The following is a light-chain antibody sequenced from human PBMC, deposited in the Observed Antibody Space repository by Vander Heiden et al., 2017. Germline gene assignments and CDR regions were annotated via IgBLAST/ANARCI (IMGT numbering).Light chain of an antibody. CDR1: TSNIRNNY. V-gene: IGLV1-51*02. CDR3: GTWDTSLSAHAV. CDR2: ENN. Sequence: QSVFTPPPSVSAAPSPNVTVSCPGSTSNIRNNYVSWSQQMPGTAPKLLIYENNKRPSGIPDRFSGSKSGTSATLGITGRQNGDEADDYCGTWDTSLSAHAVFGGGTQLTVL. J-gene: IGLJ7*01.